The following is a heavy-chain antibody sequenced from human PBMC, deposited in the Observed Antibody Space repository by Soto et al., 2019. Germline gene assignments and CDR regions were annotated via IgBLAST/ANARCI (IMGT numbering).Heavy chain of an antibody. D-gene: IGHD2-15*01. Sequence: ASVKVSCKSSGYTFTGYYMHWVRQAPGQGLEWMGWINPNSGGTNYAQKFQGWVTMTRDTSISTAYMELSRLRSDDTAVYYCATGYCSGGSCPADYYGMVGWGQGTTVTVSS. CDR1: GYTFTGYY. J-gene: IGHJ6*02. CDR2: INPNSGGT. CDR3: ATGYCSGGSCPADYYGMVG. V-gene: IGHV1-2*04.